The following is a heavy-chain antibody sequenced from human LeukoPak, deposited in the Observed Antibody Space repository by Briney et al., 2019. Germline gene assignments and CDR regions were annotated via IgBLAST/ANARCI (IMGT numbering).Heavy chain of an antibody. CDR1: GYTFTSFA. J-gene: IGHJ4*02. D-gene: IGHD6-19*01. CDR2: INADNGYT. CDR3: ARAKGQWPTPGFDY. V-gene: IGHV1-3*01. Sequence: ASVKVSCKASGYTFTSFAMHWVRQAPGQRLEWMGWINADNGYTKYSQKFQGRLTITRDTSASTAYMELSSLRSEDTAVYYCARAKGQWPTPGFDYWGQGTLVTVSS.